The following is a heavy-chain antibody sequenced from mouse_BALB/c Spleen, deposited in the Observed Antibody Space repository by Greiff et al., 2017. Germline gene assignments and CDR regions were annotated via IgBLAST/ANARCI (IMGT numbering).Heavy chain of an antibody. CDR3: ARLVATDY. V-gene: IGHV5-9-1*01. CDR2: ISSGGSYT. D-gene: IGHD1-1*01. J-gene: IGHJ2*01. Sequence: EVMLVESGGGLVKPGGSLKLSCAASGFTFSSYAMSWVRQTPEKRLEWVATISSGGSYTYYPDSVKGRFTISRDNAKNTLYLQMSSLRSEDTAMYYCARLVATDYWGQGTTLTVSS. CDR1: GFTFSSYA.